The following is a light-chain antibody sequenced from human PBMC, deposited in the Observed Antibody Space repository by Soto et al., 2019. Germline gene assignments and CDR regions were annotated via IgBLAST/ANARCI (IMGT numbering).Light chain of an antibody. CDR2: EVS. J-gene: IGLJ1*01. CDR3: CSSAGSSSYV. CDR1: NRDVGSYNL. Sequence: SARTQPASGSACPGDSITIPFPRDNRDVGSYNLVSWYQQLPGKAPKLMIYEVSKRPSGVSNRFSGSKSGNTASLTISGLQSEDEVDYYCCSSAGSSSYVLGTGTNGTNL. V-gene: IGLV2-23*02.